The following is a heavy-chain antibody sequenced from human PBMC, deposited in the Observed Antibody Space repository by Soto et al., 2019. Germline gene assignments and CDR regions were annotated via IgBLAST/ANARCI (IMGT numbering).Heavy chain of an antibody. CDR3: AKDQFSLTQQSPSLYGMDD. D-gene: IGHD6-13*01. Sequence: GGSLRLSCAASGFTFNHYGMHWVRQAPGKGLEWVAVISHDGSNKYYADSVKGRFTISRDISKKTLYLQMNSLRAEDTAVYYCAKDQFSLTQQSPSLYGMDDWGQGTTVTVSS. V-gene: IGHV3-30*18. CDR1: GFTFNHYG. CDR2: ISHDGSNK. J-gene: IGHJ6*02.